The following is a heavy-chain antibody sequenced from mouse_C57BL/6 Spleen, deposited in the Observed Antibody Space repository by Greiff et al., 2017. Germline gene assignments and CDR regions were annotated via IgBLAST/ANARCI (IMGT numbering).Heavy chain of an antibody. CDR2: INPYNGGT. D-gene: IGHD1-1*01. Sequence: VQLQQSGPVLVKPGASVKMSCKASGYTFTDYYMNWVKQSHGKSLEWIGVINPYNGGTSYNQKFKGKATLTVDKSSSTAYMELNSLTSEDSAVYYCAREGTVAYYAMDYWGQGTSVTVSS. V-gene: IGHV1-19*01. CDR1: GYTFTDYY. J-gene: IGHJ4*01. CDR3: AREGTVAYYAMDY.